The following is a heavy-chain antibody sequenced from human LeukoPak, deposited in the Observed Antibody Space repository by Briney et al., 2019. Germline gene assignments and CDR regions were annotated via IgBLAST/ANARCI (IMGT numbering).Heavy chain of an antibody. CDR1: GGSISSYY. Sequence: SETLSLTCTVSGGSISSYYWSWIRQPPGKGLEWIGYIYYSGSTNYNPSLKSRVTISVDTSKNQFSLKLSSVTTADTAVYYCARAGGSSYSSSWSNYFDYWGQGTLVTVSS. CDR2: IYYSGST. CDR3: ARAGGSSYSSSWSNYFDY. J-gene: IGHJ4*02. D-gene: IGHD6-13*01. V-gene: IGHV4-59*01.